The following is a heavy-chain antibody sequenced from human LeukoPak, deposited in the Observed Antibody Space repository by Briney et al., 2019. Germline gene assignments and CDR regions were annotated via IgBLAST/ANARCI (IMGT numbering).Heavy chain of an antibody. CDR3: ARVLYGDYGSGVXXXDP. V-gene: IGHV3-21*01. Sequence: GGSLRLSCAASGFTFSSYSMNWVRQAPGKGLEWVSSISSSSSYIYYADSVKGRFTISRDNAKNSLYLQMNSLRAEDTAVYYCARVLYGDYGSGVXXXDPWGQGTLVTVSS. D-gene: IGHD4-17*01. CDR1: GFTFSSYS. J-gene: IGHJ5*02. CDR2: ISSSSSYI.